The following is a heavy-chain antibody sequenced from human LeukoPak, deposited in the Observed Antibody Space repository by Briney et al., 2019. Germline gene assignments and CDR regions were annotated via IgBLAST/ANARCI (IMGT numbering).Heavy chain of an antibody. D-gene: IGHD5-24*01. Sequence: SQTLSLTCTVSGGSISSGSYYWSWIRQPAGKGLEWIGRIYTSGSTNYNPSLKSRVTISVDTSKNQFSLKLSSVTAADTAVYYCAREERWLQYFDYWGQGTLVTVSS. CDR2: IYTSGST. CDR3: AREERWLQYFDY. V-gene: IGHV4-61*02. CDR1: GGSISSGSYY. J-gene: IGHJ4*02.